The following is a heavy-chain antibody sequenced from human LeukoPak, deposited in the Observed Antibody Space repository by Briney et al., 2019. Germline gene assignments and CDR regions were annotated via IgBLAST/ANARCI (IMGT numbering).Heavy chain of an antibody. Sequence: GGSLRLSCAASGFTVSSNYMSWVRQAPGKGLEWVTVIYSGGSTYYADSVKGRFTISRDNSKNTLYLQMNSLRAEDTAVYYCARDYYYAPRDAFDIWGQGTMVTVSS. CDR1: GFTVSSNY. CDR3: ARDYYYAPRDAFDI. D-gene: IGHD3-10*01. CDR2: IYSGGST. V-gene: IGHV3-53*01. J-gene: IGHJ3*02.